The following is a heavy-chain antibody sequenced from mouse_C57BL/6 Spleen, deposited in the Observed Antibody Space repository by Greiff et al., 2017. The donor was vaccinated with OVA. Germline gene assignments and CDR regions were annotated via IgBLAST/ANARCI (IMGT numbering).Heavy chain of an antibody. J-gene: IGHJ4*01. CDR2: INPSSGYT. V-gene: IGHV1-7*01. CDR1: GYTFTSYW. Sequence: QVQLQQSGAELAKPGASVKLSCKASGYTFTSYWMHWVKQRPGQGLEWIGYINPSSGYTKYNQKFKDKATLTVDKSSSTAYMQLSSLTYADSAVYDCARQTLYDGDGALDYWGQGTTVTVSS. D-gene: IGHD2-3*01. CDR3: ARQTLYDGDGALDY.